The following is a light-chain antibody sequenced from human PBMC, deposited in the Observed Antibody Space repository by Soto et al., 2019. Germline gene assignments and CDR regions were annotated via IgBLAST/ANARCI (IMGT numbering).Light chain of an antibody. V-gene: IGLV2-8*01. J-gene: IGLJ1*01. Sequence: CVLNRAPSASGAAAEGVTIPCPGITTDVGGYRYVSWYQQHPGKAPKLLIYEVSKRPSGVPDRFSGSKSGNTASLTVSGLQADDEADYYCSSYAGNNLNVFGTGTKVTVL. CDR3: SSYAGNNLNV. CDR1: TTDVGGYRY. CDR2: EVS.